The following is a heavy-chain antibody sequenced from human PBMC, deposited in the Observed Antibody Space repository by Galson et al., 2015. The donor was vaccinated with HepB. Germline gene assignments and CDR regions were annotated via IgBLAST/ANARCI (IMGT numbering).Heavy chain of an antibody. V-gene: IGHV5-51*01. CDR1: GYSFTSYW. Sequence: QSGAEVKKPGESLKISCKGSGYSFTSYWIGWVRQMPGKGLEWMGIIYPGDSDTRYGPSFQSQVTISADKSISTAYLQWSSLKASDTAMYYCARHFFSGYSSSWYGFDPWGQGTLVTVSS. D-gene: IGHD6-13*01. CDR2: IYPGDSDT. CDR3: ARHFFSGYSSSWYGFDP. J-gene: IGHJ5*02.